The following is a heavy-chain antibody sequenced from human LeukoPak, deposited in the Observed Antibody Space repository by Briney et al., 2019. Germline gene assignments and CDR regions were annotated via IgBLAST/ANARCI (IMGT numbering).Heavy chain of an antibody. CDR1: GFTFSSYA. Sequence: GGSLRLSCAASGFTFSSYARSWVRQAPGKGLEWFSGISGSGGSTYYADSVKGRFTISRDNSKNTLYLQMDSLRAEDTAVYYCAKDPNPREYQLLYGYWGQGTLVTVSS. CDR3: AKDPNPREYQLLYGY. D-gene: IGHD2-2*02. J-gene: IGHJ4*02. CDR2: ISGSGGST. V-gene: IGHV3-23*01.